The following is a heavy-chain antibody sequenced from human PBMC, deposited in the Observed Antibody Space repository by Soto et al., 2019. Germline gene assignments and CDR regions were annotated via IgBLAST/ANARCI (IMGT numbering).Heavy chain of an antibody. CDR3: ARSDGRY. CDR1: GVTISSYY. J-gene: IGHJ4*02. V-gene: IGHV4-59*01. CDR2: IYYSGST. Sequence: SETLSLTCTVSGVTISSYYWSWIRQPPGKGLEWIGYIYYSGSTNYNPSLKSRVTISVDTSKNQFSLKLSFVTAADTAVYYCARSDGRYWGQGTLVTVSS.